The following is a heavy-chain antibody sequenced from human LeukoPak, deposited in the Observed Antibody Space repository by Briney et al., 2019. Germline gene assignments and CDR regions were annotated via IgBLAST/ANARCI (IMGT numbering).Heavy chain of an antibody. J-gene: IGHJ4*02. CDR2: INPNSGGT. CDR3: ARDQYSNYHFDY. CDR1: GYTFTGYY. D-gene: IGHD4-11*01. V-gene: IGHV1-2*02. Sequence: GASVKVSCKAPGYTFTGYYMHWVRQAPGQGLEWMGWINPNSGGTNYAQKFQGRVTMTRDTSTSTVYMELSSLRSEDTAVYYCARDQYSNYHFDYWGQGTLVTVSS.